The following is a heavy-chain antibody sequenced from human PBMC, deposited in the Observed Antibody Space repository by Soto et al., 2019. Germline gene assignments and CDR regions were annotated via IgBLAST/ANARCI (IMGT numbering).Heavy chain of an antibody. CDR1: GGSISSGGYS. V-gene: IGHV4-30-2*01. CDR3: ARAGDNYDSSAYYFDY. D-gene: IGHD3-22*01. CDR2: IYYSGGT. J-gene: IGHJ4*02. Sequence: QLQLQESGSGLVKSSQTLSLTCAVSGGSISSGGYSWSWIRQPPGKGLEWIGYIYYSGGTYYNPSLKVRVTISVDRPKTQFSLKLNSVTAADTAVYYCARAGDNYDSSAYYFDYWGQGTLVTVSS.